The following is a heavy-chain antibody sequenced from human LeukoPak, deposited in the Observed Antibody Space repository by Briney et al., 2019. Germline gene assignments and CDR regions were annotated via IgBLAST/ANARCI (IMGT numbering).Heavy chain of an antibody. CDR3: ARGMEFDP. J-gene: IGHJ5*02. CDR1: GGSISSYY. CDR2: IYYSGST. V-gene: IGHV4-59*01. Sequence: PSETLSLTCTVSGGSISSYYWSWIRQPPGKGLEWIGYIYYSGSTNYNPSLKSRVTISVDTSKNQFYLKLSSVPAAGTAVYYRARGMEFDPWGQGTLVTVSS.